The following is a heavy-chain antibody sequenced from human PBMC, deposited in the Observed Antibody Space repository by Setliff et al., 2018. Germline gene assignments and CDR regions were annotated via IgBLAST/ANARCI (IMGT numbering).Heavy chain of an antibody. Sequence: SETLSLTCAVSGYSISSGYYWGWIRQPPGKGLEWIGSIDHSGSTHYNPSLKSRVTISVDTAKNQFSLKLRSVTAADTAVYYCGRPLVGVTTGFENWGQGTLVAVSS. CDR1: GYSISSGYY. J-gene: IGHJ4*02. D-gene: IGHD1-26*01. CDR2: IDHSGST. V-gene: IGHV4-38-2*01. CDR3: GRPLVGVTTGFEN.